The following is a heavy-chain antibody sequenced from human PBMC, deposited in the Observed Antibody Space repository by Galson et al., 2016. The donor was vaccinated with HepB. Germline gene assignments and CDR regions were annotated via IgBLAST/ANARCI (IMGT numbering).Heavy chain of an antibody. CDR2: VHYTGTT. V-gene: IGHV4-59*01. J-gene: IGHJ6*02. D-gene: IGHD3-16*01. Sequence: SETLSLTCTVSGVSISDDYWSWIRQSPGKGLEWSGNVHYTGTTNYSPSLWSRVTISVDSPKNHFSPKLTSVTAADTAVYFCARGRFGGGILYHGLDVWGQGTAVTVSS. CDR3: ARGRFGGGILYHGLDV. CDR1: GVSISDDY.